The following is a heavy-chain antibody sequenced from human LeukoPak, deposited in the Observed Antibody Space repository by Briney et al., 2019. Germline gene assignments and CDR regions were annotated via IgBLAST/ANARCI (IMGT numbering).Heavy chain of an antibody. J-gene: IGHJ4*02. V-gene: IGHV4-4*07. Sequence: SETLSLTCSVAGDSITYFYWSWIRQAAGKGLEWIGRISSSGSTDYNASLKSRVTMSVDTSKNQLSLKVISVTAAVTAVYYCARVFRMAAGPGGGDYWGQGTLVTVSS. CDR3: ARVFRMAAGPGGGDY. CDR2: ISSSGST. CDR1: GDSITYFY. D-gene: IGHD6-6*01.